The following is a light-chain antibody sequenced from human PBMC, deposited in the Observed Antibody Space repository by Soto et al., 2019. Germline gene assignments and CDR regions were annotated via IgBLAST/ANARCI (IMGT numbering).Light chain of an antibody. CDR3: CSNAVGSTYV. CDR1: STDVGSHKL. CDR2: EAY. V-gene: IGLV2-23*01. J-gene: IGLJ1*01. Sequence: QSALTQPASVSGSPGQSITISCTGASTDVGSHKLVSWYQQYPGNAPKLIIFEAYKRPSGVSTRFSGSKSGSTASLTISGLQAEDEADYYCCSNAVGSTYVFGTGTKVTVL.